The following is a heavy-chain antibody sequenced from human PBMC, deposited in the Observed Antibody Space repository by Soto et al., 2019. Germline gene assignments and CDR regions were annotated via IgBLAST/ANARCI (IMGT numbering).Heavy chain of an antibody. CDR2: IYYSGST. V-gene: IGHV4-30-4*01. CDR3: ARGSRITIFGVVKGLVDP. Sequence: QVQLQESGPGLVKPSQTLSLTCTVSGGSISSGDYYWSWIRQPPGKGLEWIGYIYYSGSTYYNPSLKSRVTISVDTSKNQFSLKLSSVTAADTAVYYCARGSRITIFGVVKGLVDPWGQGTLVTVSS. CDR1: GGSISSGDYY. J-gene: IGHJ5*02. D-gene: IGHD3-3*01.